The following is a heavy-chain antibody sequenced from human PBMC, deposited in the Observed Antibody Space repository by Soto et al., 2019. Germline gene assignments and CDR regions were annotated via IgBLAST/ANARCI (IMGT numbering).Heavy chain of an antibody. CDR2: IVPSLDTT. V-gene: IGHV1-69*11. CDR3: ARWPQPRYTADPYAVDV. Sequence: QVHLVQSGTEVKKPGSSVKVSCKASGGTFSSSGFSWVRQAPGQGLEWMGMIVPSLDTTYYEQKFQARVTITADEVTSTAHMELRSLRSEDTAVYYCARWPQPRYTADPYAVDVWGQGTRVIVPS. CDR1: GGTFSSSG. D-gene: IGHD3-16*02. J-gene: IGHJ6*01.